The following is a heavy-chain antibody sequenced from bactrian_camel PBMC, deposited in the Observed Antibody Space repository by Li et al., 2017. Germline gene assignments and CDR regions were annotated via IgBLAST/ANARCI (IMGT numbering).Heavy chain of an antibody. Sequence: HVQLVESGGGSVQAGGSLRLVCTASGFTFDDSDIVWFRQAPGKERAAVARIYEDGANTYYADSVKGRFTIDKNTLYLQMNRLRPEDTAMYYCAAHSYLYRARSSWLVPDSYAYWGQGTQVTVS. D-gene: IGHD6*01. CDR3: AAHSYLYRARSSWLVPDSYAY. CDR2: IYEDGANT. CDR1: GFTFDDSD. J-gene: IGHJ4*01. V-gene: IGHV3S63*01.